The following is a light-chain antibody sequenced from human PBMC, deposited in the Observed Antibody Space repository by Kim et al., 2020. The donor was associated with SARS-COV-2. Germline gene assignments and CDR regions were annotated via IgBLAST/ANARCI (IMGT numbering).Light chain of an antibody. CDR3: QSYDITLAASL. J-gene: IGLJ3*02. V-gene: IGLV1-40*01. CDR1: RTTIGADYA. CDR2: TNS. Sequence: TVHPSCTEGRTTIGADYAVTWCQQIPGRAPKLLIFTNSKRPSGVPDRFSGSKSGTSASLAITGLQAEDEADYYCQSYDITLAASLFGGGTKLNVL.